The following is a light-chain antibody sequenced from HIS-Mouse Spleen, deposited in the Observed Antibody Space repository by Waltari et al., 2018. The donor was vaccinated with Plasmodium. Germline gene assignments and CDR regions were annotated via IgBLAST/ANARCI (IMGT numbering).Light chain of an antibody. V-gene: IGLV4-69*01. CDR3: QTWGTGMGV. CDR1: SGHISYA. CDR2: LNSDGSH. J-gene: IGLJ2*01. Sequence: QLVLTQSPSASASLGASVKLTCTLSSGHISYAIAWHQQQPEKGPRYLMKLNSDGSHSKGDGIPDRFSGSSSGAERYLTISSLQSEDEADYYCQTWGTGMGVFGGGTKLTVL.